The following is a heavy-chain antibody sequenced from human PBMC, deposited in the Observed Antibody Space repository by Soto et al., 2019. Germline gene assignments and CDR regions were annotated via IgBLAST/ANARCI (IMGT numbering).Heavy chain of an antibody. Sequence: SVKVSCKASGGTFSSYAISWVRQAPGQGLEWMGGIIPIFGTANYAQKLQGRVTMATDTSTSTAYMELRSLRSDDTAVYYCAREKLYCGGDCYSDYWGQGTLVTVSS. J-gene: IGHJ4*02. CDR1: GGTFSSYA. D-gene: IGHD2-21*02. CDR2: IIPIFGTA. CDR3: AREKLYCGGDCYSDY. V-gene: IGHV1-69*05.